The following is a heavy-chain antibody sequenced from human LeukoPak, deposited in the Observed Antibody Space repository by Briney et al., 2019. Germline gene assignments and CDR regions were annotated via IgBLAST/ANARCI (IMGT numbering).Heavy chain of an antibody. D-gene: IGHD3-9*01. V-gene: IGHV4-4*02. CDR2: IYHSWST. CDR3: ARGDINYDILTGYQEGVGFDY. Sequence: PSGTLSLPCAVSGGFISICNWWSWVRQPPGEGLEWIGEIYHSWSTNYNPSLKSRVTISVDKSKNQFSLKLCSVTDADTAVYYCARGDINYDILTGYQEGVGFDYWGQGTLVTVSS. J-gene: IGHJ4*02. CDR1: GGFISICNW.